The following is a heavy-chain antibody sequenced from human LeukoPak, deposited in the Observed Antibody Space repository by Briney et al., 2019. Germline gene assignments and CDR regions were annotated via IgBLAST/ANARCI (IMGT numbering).Heavy chain of an antibody. D-gene: IGHD1-26*01. Sequence: SETLSLTCTVSGGSISSYYWSWIRQPPGKGLEWIGYIYYSGSTNYNPSLKSRVTISVDTSKNQFSLKLSSVTAADTAVYYCARSQLGATKGFDYWGQGTLVTVSS. CDR3: ARSQLGATKGFDY. CDR2: IYYSGST. CDR1: GGSISSYY. J-gene: IGHJ4*02. V-gene: IGHV4-59*08.